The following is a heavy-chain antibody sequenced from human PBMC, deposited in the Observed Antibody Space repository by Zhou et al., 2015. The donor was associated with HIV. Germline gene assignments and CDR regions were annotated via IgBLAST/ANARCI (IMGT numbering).Heavy chain of an antibody. D-gene: IGHD6-6*01. V-gene: IGHV3-73*01. CDR2: IRNKAYSYAT. CDR1: GFTFSSYA. CDR3: AREISQEPVVPGYGVDV. J-gene: IGHJ6*02. Sequence: EVQLLESGGGLVQPGGSLRLSCAASGFTFSSYAMSWVRQAPGKGLEWVGRIRNKAYSYATAYAPSLKGRFTISRDDSKNMAYLQMSSLKSDDTAVYYCAREISQEPVVPGYGVDVRGQGTTVTVSS.